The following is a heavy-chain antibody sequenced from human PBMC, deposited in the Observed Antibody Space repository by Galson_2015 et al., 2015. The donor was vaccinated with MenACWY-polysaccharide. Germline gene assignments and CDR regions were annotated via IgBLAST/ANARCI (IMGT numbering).Heavy chain of an antibody. D-gene: IGHD6-6*01. CDR3: AKAQVAARPDRRMVYYYYMDV. CDR2: ISDSDGRT. CDR1: GFTFSSYA. V-gene: IGHV3-23*01. Sequence: SLRLSCAASGFTFSSYAMNWIRQAPGKGLEWVSAISDSDGRTYYADSVKGRFTISRDNSRHTLHLQMNSLRAEDTAVYYCAKAQVAARPDRRMVYYYYMDVWGKGTTVTVSS. J-gene: IGHJ6*03.